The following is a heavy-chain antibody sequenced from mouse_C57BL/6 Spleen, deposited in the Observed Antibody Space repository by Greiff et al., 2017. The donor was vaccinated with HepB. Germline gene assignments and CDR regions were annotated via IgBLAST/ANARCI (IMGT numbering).Heavy chain of an antibody. J-gene: IGHJ4*01. Sequence: QVQLKESGPELVKPGASVKISCKASGYTFTDYYINWVKQRPGQGLEWIGWIFPGSGSTYYNEKFKGKATLTVDKSSSTAYMLLSSLTSEDSAVYFCAREGDITTAHAMDYWGQGTSVTVSS. CDR1: GYTFTDYY. CDR2: IFPGSGST. D-gene: IGHD1-1*01. CDR3: AREGDITTAHAMDY. V-gene: IGHV1-75*01.